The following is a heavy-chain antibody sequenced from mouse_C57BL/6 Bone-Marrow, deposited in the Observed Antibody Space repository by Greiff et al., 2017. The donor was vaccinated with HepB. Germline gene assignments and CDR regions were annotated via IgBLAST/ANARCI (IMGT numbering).Heavy chain of an antibody. J-gene: IGHJ3*01. V-gene: IGHV1-81*01. Sequence: QVQLQQSGAELARPGASVKLSCKASGYTFTSYGISWVKQRTGQGLEWIGEIYPRSGNTYYNEKFKGKATLTADKSSSTAYMELRSLTSEDSAVYFCARVGYDYWFAYWGQGTLVTVSA. CDR1: GYTFTSYG. CDR3: ARVGYDYWFAY. CDR2: IYPRSGNT. D-gene: IGHD2-4*01.